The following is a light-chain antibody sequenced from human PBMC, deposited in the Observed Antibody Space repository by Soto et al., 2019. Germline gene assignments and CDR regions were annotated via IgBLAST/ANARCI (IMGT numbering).Light chain of an antibody. CDR3: QQYGSSPRT. J-gene: IGKJ1*01. V-gene: IGKV3-20*01. CDR2: DAS. CDR1: QSVSSSY. Sequence: EIVLTQSPGTLSLSPGERATLSCRASQSVSSSYLAWYQQKPGQAPRLLIYDASSRATVIPDRFSGSGSGTDFTLTISRLEPEDFAVYYCQQYGSSPRTFGQGTKVEIK.